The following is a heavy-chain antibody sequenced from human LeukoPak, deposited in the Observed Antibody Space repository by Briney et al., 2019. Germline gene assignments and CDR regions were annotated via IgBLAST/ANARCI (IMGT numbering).Heavy chain of an antibody. V-gene: IGHV4-34*09. CDR3: ARAPFPGDFWSGYYSGWFDP. D-gene: IGHD3-3*01. CDR1: GGSFSVYY. J-gene: IGHJ5*02. CDR2: INHSGST. Sequence: TLSLTCAVYGGSFSVYYWSWIRKPPGKGLEWIGEINHSGSTNYNPSLKSRVTISVDTSKNQFSLKLSSVTAADTAVYYCARAPFPGDFWSGYYSGWFDPWGQGTLVTVSS.